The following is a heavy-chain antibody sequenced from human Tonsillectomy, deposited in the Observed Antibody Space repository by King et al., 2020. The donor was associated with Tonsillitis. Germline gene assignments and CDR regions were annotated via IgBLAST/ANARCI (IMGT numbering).Heavy chain of an antibody. V-gene: IGHV3-48*02. D-gene: IGHD3-22*01. J-gene: IGHJ4*02. Sequence: VQLVESGGGLVQPGGSLRLSCAASGFTLSSYNMNWVRQAPGKGLEWTSYISSTSDTVYYADSVKGRFTISRDNAKNSLYLQMNSLRDEDTAVYYCAKDYYESSGYYRGRYWGQGTLVTVSS. CDR1: GFTLSSYN. CDR2: ISSTSDTV. CDR3: AKDYYESSGYYRGRY.